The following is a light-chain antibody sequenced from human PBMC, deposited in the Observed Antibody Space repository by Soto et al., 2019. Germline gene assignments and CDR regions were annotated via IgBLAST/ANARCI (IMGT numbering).Light chain of an antibody. J-gene: IGKJ1*01. CDR1: QSVRNNY. Sequence: ELVLTQSPGPLSLSPGEIATLSCRASQSVRNNYLAWYQQKPGQAPRRLIYAASGRATGIPDRFSGSGSGTDFTRTICRLEPEDFAVYHCEQYGSSPWTFGQGTKVDIK. CDR2: AAS. V-gene: IGKV3-20*01. CDR3: EQYGSSPWT.